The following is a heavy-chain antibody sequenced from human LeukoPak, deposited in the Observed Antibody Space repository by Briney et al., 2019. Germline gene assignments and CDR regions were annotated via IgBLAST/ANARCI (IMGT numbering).Heavy chain of an antibody. CDR1: GFTFSSYG. Sequence: PGGSLRLSCAASGFTFSSYGMHWVRQAPGKGLEWVAVISYDGSDKYYADSVKGRFTISRDNSKNTLYLQMNSLRAEDTAVYYCAKVYGDYSVGYWGQGTLVTVSS. D-gene: IGHD4-17*01. CDR2: ISYDGSDK. CDR3: AKVYGDYSVGY. J-gene: IGHJ4*02. V-gene: IGHV3-30*18.